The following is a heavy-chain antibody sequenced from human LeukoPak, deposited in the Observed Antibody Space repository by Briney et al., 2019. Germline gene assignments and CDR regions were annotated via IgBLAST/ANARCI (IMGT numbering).Heavy chain of an antibody. D-gene: IGHD3-9*01. CDR1: GFTFSSYG. CDR3: AKDGDYDILTGYPRYYFDY. J-gene: IGHJ4*02. CDR2: IRYDGSNK. V-gene: IGHV3-30*02. Sequence: PGGSLRLSCAASGFTFSSYGMHWVRQAPGKGLEWVAFIRYDGSNKYYADSVKGRFTISRDNSKNTLYLQMNSLRAEDTAVYYCAKDGDYDILTGYPRYYFDYWGQGTLVTVSS.